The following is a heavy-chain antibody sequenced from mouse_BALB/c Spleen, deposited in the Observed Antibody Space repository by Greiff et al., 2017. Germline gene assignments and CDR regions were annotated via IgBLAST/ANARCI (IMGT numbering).Heavy chain of an antibody. V-gene: IGHV1-7*01. D-gene: IGHD1-1*01. CDR1: GYTFTSYW. J-gene: IGHJ4*01. CDR3: ARNYGSSYPLYAMDY. Sequence: QVQLKESGAELAKPGASVKMSCKASGYTFTSYWMHWVKQRPGQGLEWIGYINPSTGYTEYNQKFKDKATLTADKSSSTAYMQLSSLTSEDSAVYYCARNYGSSYPLYAMDYWGQGTSVTVSA. CDR2: INPSTGYT.